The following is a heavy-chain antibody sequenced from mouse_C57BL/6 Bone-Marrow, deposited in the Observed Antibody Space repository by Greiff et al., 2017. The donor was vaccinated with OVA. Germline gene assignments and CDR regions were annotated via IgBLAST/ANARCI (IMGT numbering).Heavy chain of an antibody. Sequence: VQLQQSVAELVRPGASVKLSCTASGFNIKNSYMHWVKQRPEQGLEWIGRIDPANGNTKYAPKFQGKATITADKSSNTAYLQLSSLTSEDTAIYYCASGCDYGYYYAMDYWGQGTSVTVSA. CDR1: GFNIKNSY. CDR3: ASGCDYGYYYAMDY. CDR2: IDPANGNT. D-gene: IGHD2-4*01. J-gene: IGHJ4*01. V-gene: IGHV14-3*01.